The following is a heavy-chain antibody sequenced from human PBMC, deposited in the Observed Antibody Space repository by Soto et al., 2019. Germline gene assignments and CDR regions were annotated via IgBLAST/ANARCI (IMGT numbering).Heavy chain of an antibody. J-gene: IGHJ6*02. V-gene: IGHV3-21*02. Sequence: EVQLVESGGGRVKPGGSLRLSCAASGFTFSSYGMHWVRQAPGKGLEWVSSINSFGSNIYYADSVKGRFTISRDNVENSLSLQMNSLRAEDTGLYYCARDQDYYVLYYHGMDVWGQGTTVTVSS. D-gene: IGHD3-10*02. CDR2: INSFGSNI. CDR1: GFTFSSYG. CDR3: ARDQDYYVLYYHGMDV.